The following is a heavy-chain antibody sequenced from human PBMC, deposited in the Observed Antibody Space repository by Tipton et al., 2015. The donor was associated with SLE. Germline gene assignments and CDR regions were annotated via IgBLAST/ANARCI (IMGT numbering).Heavy chain of an antibody. CDR3: ARGTRYYYMDV. D-gene: IGHD1-7*01. Sequence: TLSLTCTVSGDSISSYYWSWIRQPPGKGLEWIGYIYYSGSTNYNPSLKSRVTISVDTSKNQFSLKLSSVTAADTAVYYCARGTRYYYMDVWGKGTTVTVSS. J-gene: IGHJ6*03. V-gene: IGHV4-59*12. CDR1: GDSISSYY. CDR2: IYYSGST.